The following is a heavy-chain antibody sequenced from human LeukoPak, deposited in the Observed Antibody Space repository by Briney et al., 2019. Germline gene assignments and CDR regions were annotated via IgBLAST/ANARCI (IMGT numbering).Heavy chain of an antibody. D-gene: IGHD3-22*01. CDR2: INPNSGGT. V-gene: IGHV1-2*02. CDR1: GYSFTGYY. CDR3: ARLVYYSDSSGYSPFEY. J-gene: IGHJ4*02. Sequence: ASVKVSCKASGYSFTGYYMHWVRQAPGQGLEWMGWINPNSGGTNYAQKFQGRVTMTRDTSISTAYMELSRLRSDDTAVYYCARLVYYSDSSGYSPFEYWGQGTLVTVSS.